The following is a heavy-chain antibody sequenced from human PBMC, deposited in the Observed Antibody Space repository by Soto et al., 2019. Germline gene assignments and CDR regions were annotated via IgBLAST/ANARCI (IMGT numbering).Heavy chain of an antibody. D-gene: IGHD3-22*01. Sequence: GGSLRLSCAASGFTFSTYGMHWVRQAPGKGLEWVAVIWSDGSNKYYADSVKGRFTISRDNSKNTLYLQMNSLRVEDAAVYYCAREVNYHRSGNYFGYWGQGTLVTVSS. CDR3: AREVNYHRSGNYFGY. J-gene: IGHJ4*02. CDR1: GFTFSTYG. CDR2: IWSDGSNK. V-gene: IGHV3-33*01.